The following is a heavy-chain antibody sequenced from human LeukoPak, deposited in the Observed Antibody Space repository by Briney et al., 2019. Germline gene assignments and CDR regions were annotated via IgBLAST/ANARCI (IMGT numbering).Heavy chain of an antibody. CDR2: ISAYNGNT. Sequence: ASVKVSCKAPGYTFTSYGISWARQAPGQGLEWMGWISAYNGNTNYAQKLQGRVTMTTDTSTSTAYMELRSLRSDDTAVYYCARDGYYDILTGYIHHYYGMDVWGQGTTVTVSS. D-gene: IGHD3-9*01. V-gene: IGHV1-18*01. CDR3: ARDGYYDILTGYIHHYYGMDV. CDR1: GYTFTSYG. J-gene: IGHJ6*02.